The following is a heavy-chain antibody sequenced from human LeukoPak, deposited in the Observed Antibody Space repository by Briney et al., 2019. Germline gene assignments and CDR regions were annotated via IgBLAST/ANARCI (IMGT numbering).Heavy chain of an antibody. D-gene: IGHD3-10*01. CDR3: ARGVDYYGV. CDR2: INHSGGT. CDR1: GGSISSYY. V-gene: IGHV4-34*01. Sequence: SETLSLTCTVSGGSISSYYWSWIRQPPVKGLEWIGEINHSGGTNYNPSLKSRVTISVDTSKKQFSLKLSSVTAADTAVYYCARGVDYYGVWGQGTLVTVSS. J-gene: IGHJ4*02.